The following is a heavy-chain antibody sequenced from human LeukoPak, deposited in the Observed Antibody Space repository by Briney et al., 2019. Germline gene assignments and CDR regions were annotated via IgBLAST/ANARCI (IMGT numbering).Heavy chain of an antibody. V-gene: IGHV4-39*07. J-gene: IGHJ4*02. CDR2: ISHSGST. CDR1: GDSISSGSYY. CDR3: ARNMVGETTFDY. Sequence: PSETLSLTCTVSGDSISSGSYYWGWIRQPPGKGLEWIGEISHSGSTGYNPSLKSRVTISVDKSKNHFSLKLSSVTAADTAVYYCARNMVGETTFDYWGQGTLVTVSS. D-gene: IGHD2/OR15-2a*01.